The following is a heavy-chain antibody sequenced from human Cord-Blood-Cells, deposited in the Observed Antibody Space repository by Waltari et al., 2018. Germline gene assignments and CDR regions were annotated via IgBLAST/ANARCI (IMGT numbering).Heavy chain of an antibody. J-gene: IGHJ3*02. D-gene: IGHD2-21*01. CDR1: RASVSSNTAA. CDR3: ARVWGGDLGYDAFDI. Sequence: QVQLQQSGPGLVKPSQTLSLTCAIPRASVSSNTAAWNCIRQPPSRGLEVLVRTYYRSKWYNDYAVSVKSRITINPDTSKNQFSLQLNSVTPEDTAVYYCARVWGGDLGYDAFDIWGQGTMVTVSS. V-gene: IGHV6-1*01. CDR2: TYYRSKWYN.